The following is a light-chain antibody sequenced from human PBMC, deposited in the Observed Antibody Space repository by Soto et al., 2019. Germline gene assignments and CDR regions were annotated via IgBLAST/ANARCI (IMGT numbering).Light chain of an antibody. CDR1: QAISSS. J-gene: IGKJ4*01. Sequence: DIQLTQSPSFLSASVGDKVTITCRASQAISSSLAWYQQNPGKAPKLLIYAASTLQSGVPSRFSGSGSGTEFTLTISSLQPEDFATYYCQQLNSYPLTFGGGAKLEI. V-gene: IGKV1-9*01. CDR2: AAS. CDR3: QQLNSYPLT.